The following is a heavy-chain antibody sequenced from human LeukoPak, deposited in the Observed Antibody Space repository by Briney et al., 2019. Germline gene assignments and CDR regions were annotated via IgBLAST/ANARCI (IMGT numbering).Heavy chain of an antibody. J-gene: IGHJ4*02. Sequence: GGSLRLSCAASGFTFRNYAMSWVRQAPGKGLEWVSGITKGGTTYYADSVKGRSTISRDNSKNTLHLQIISLRTEDTALYHCAKRTTSSSGFDYWGQGTLVTVSS. CDR1: GFTFRNYA. D-gene: IGHD2-2*01. CDR2: ITKGGTT. CDR3: AKRTTSSSGFDY. V-gene: IGHV3-23*01.